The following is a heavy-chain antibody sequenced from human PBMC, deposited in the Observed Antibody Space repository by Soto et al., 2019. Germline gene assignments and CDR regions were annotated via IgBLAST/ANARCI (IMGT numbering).Heavy chain of an antibody. Sequence: QVHLVQSGADVKKPGAAVTFSCNASGYPFTSCGISWVRQALGQGLEWMGLINAYNGYTKYSQNFQGRVTMTTDTSTGTVYMELRSLTSDDTAVYYGARDVTKGLDVWGQGTTVTVSS. D-gene: IGHD4-4*01. CDR2: INAYNGYT. J-gene: IGHJ6*02. V-gene: IGHV1-18*01. CDR3: ARDVTKGLDV. CDR1: GYPFTSCG.